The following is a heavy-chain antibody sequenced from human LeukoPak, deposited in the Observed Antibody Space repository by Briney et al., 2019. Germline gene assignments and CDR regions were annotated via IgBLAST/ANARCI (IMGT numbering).Heavy chain of an antibody. D-gene: IGHD3-10*01. Sequence: GGSLRLSCAASGFTFSKYWMSWVRQAPGKGLEWVANIKQDGSEKYYVDSVKGRFTISRDNAKNSLYLQMNSLRAEDTAVYYCARERFHGSGAPKYDCWGQGTLVTVSS. CDR2: IKQDGSEK. CDR3: ARERFHGSGAPKYDC. CDR1: GFTFSKYW. V-gene: IGHV3-7*01. J-gene: IGHJ4*02.